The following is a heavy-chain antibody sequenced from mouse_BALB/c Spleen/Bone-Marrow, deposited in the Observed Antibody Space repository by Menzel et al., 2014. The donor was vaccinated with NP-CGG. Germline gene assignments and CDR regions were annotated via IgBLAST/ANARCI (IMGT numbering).Heavy chain of an antibody. J-gene: IGHJ2*01. CDR1: GFTFSSYG. Sequence: EVKLVESGGDLVKPGGSLKLSCAASGFTFSSYGMSWVHQTPDKRLEWVATISSGGSYTYYPDSVKGRFTISRDNAKNTLYLQMSSLKSEDTAMYYCARQTYYDYDGYFDYWGQGTTLTVSS. CDR2: ISSGGSYT. D-gene: IGHD2-4*01. V-gene: IGHV5-6*01. CDR3: ARQTYYDYDGYFDY.